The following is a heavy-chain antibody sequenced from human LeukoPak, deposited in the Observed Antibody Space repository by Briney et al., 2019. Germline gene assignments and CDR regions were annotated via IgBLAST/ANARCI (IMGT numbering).Heavy chain of an antibody. CDR2: IKQDGSEK. D-gene: IGHD6-19*01. CDR3: ARELTYSSGWQDY. J-gene: IGHJ4*02. V-gene: IGHV3-7*01. Sequence: GGSLRLSCAASGFTFSSYWMSWVRQAPGKGLEWVANIKQDGSEKYYVDSVKGRFPISRDNAKNSLYLQMNSLRAEDTAVYYCARELTYSSGWQDYWGQGTLVTVSS. CDR1: GFTFSSYW.